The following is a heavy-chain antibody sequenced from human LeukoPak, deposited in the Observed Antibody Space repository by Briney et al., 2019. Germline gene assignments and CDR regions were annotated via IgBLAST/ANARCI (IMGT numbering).Heavy chain of an antibody. V-gene: IGHV4-38-2*02. J-gene: IGHJ4*02. CDR1: GYSISSGYY. CDR3: VRDIYNSDWTALDY. Sequence: SETLSLTCAVSGYSISSGYYWGWIRQPPGKGLEWIGNIYHSGSAYCNPSLKSRVTMSVDTSKNQFSLKLSSVTATDTAMYYCVRDIYNSDWTALDYWGQGTLVTVSS. CDR2: IYHSGSA. D-gene: IGHD6-19*01.